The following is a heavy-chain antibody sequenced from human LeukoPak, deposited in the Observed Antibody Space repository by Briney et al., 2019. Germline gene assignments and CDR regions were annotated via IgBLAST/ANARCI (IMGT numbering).Heavy chain of an antibody. CDR2: ISGSGGST. Sequence: GGSLRLSCAASGFTFSSYAMSWVRQAPGKGLEWVSAISGSGGSTYYADSVKGRFTISRDNSKSTLYIQMNSLRAEDTAVYYCARAKPKNMVRGLIMRRESRYYFDYWGQGTLVTVSS. CDR3: ARAKPKNMVRGLIMRRESRYYFDY. V-gene: IGHV3-23*01. J-gene: IGHJ4*02. D-gene: IGHD3-10*01. CDR1: GFTFSSYA.